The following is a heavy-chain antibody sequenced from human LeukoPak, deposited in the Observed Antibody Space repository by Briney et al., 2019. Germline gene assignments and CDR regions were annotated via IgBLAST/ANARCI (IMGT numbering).Heavy chain of an antibody. V-gene: IGHV4-34*01. CDR3: ARQYYYDSSGYSQGFDY. J-gene: IGHJ4*02. D-gene: IGHD3-22*01. Sequence: SETLSLTCAVYGGSFSGYYWSWIRQPPGKGLEWSGENNHSGSTNYNPSLKSRVTISVDTSKNQFSLKLSSVTAADTAVYYCARQYYYDSSGYSQGFDYWGQGTLVTVSS. CDR2: NNHSGST. CDR1: GGSFSGYY.